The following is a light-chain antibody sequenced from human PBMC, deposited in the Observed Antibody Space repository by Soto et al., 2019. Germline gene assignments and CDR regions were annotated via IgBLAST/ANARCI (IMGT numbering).Light chain of an antibody. J-gene: IGLJ1*01. V-gene: IGLV1-44*01. CDR1: SSHIGSNT. CDR3: AAWDDSLNGYV. Sequence: QSVLTQPPSASGTPGQRVTISCSGSSSHIGSNTVNWYQQLPGTAPKLLVYSNSQRPSGVPDRFSGSKSGTSASLAISGLQSEDEASYYCAAWDDSLNGYVFGTGTKVTVL. CDR2: SNS.